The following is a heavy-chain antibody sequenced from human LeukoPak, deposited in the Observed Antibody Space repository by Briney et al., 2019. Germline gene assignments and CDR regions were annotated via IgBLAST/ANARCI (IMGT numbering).Heavy chain of an antibody. J-gene: IGHJ4*02. D-gene: IGHD1-1*01. CDR1: GDSISSYY. Sequence: PSETLSLTCIVSGDSISSYYWSWIRQPPGKGLEWIGYTHYSGTSDYNPSLKRRVTISVDTPKNQFSLKLTSVTAADTAIYYCARHTNYFDCWGQGALVTVSS. CDR3: ARHTNYFDC. V-gene: IGHV4-59*01. CDR2: THYSGTS.